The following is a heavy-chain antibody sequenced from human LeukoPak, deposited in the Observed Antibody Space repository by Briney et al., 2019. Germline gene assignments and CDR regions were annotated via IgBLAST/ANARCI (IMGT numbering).Heavy chain of an antibody. Sequence: PGGSLRLSCVASGFTFSSNGMHWVRQAPGKGLGWVRFIQYDGSKKYYADSVKGRFTISRDNAKNSLYLQMNSLRAEDTAVYYCAELGITMIGGVWGKGTTVTISS. CDR2: IQYDGSKK. CDR1: GFTFSSNG. D-gene: IGHD3-10*02. V-gene: IGHV3-30*02. J-gene: IGHJ6*04. CDR3: AELGITMIGGV.